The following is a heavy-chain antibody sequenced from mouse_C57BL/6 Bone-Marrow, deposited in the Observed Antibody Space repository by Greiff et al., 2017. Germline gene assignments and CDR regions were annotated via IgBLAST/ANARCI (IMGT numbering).Heavy chain of an antibody. D-gene: IGHD1-1*01. V-gene: IGHV1-15*01. Sequence: QVQLQQSGAELVRPGASVTLSCKASGYTFTDYEMHWVKQTPVHGLEWIGAFDPETGGTAYNQKFKGKAILTADKSSSTAYMELRSLSSADSVVYYCTRSNSYYGSSYGFDYWGQGTTLTVSS. CDR3: TRSNSYYGSSYGFDY. CDR1: GYTFTDYE. J-gene: IGHJ2*01. CDR2: FDPETGGT.